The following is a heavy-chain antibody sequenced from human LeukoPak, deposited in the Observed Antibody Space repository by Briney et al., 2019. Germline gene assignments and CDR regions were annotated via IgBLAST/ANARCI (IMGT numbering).Heavy chain of an antibody. J-gene: IGHJ3*02. CDR2: IYYSGST. Sequence: SETLSLTCTVSGGSISSYYWSWIRQPPGEGLEWIGYIYYSGSTNYNPSLKSRVTISVDTSKDQFSLKLSSVTAADTAVYYCASLYYYDSSGYSRHGAFDIWGQGTMVTVSS. CDR3: ASLYYYDSSGYSRHGAFDI. CDR1: GGSISSYY. D-gene: IGHD3-22*01. V-gene: IGHV4-59*01.